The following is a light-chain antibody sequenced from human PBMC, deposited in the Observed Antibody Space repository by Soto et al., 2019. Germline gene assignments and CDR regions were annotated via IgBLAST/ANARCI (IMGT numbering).Light chain of an antibody. Sequence: SSELTQPTSVSVSPGQTARITCSGDALPKQYAYWYQQKPGQAPVVVIYKDTERPSGIPERFSGSSSGTTATLTISGVQAEDEADYYCQSADSSGTHYVFGTGTKLTVL. CDR3: QSADSSGTHYV. CDR2: KDT. V-gene: IGLV3-25*03. J-gene: IGLJ1*01. CDR1: ALPKQY.